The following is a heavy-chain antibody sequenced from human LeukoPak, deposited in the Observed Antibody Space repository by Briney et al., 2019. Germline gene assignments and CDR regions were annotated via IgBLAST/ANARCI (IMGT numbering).Heavy chain of an antibody. CDR3: ARMTSGAFDM. J-gene: IGHJ3*02. Sequence: SETLSLTCAVYSGSFNGYYWSWIRQPPGKGLEWIGEINHSGSTNYNPSLKSRVTMSVDASKNQFSLKLSSVTAADPAVYYCARMTSGAFDMWGQGTMVTVSS. CDR1: SGSFNGYY. CDR2: INHSGST. V-gene: IGHV4-34*01.